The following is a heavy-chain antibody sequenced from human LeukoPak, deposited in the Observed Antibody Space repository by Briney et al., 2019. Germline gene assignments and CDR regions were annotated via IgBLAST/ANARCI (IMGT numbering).Heavy chain of an antibody. Sequence: GRSLRLSCSPASAFTFSGYAMHWVRQAPAKGLEWLAFISYDGNTKYYADSVKGRFTVSRDNSKNTLYLQMDSLRTEDTAFYYCAREYYGEKYWGQGTLVTVSS. CDR2: ISYDGNTK. D-gene: IGHD3-10*01. CDR1: AFTFSGYA. V-gene: IGHV3-30-3*01. CDR3: AREYYGEKY. J-gene: IGHJ4*02.